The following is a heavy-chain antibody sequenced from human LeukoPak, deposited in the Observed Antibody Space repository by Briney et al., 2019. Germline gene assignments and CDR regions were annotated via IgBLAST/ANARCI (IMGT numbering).Heavy chain of an antibody. D-gene: IGHD1-26*01. Sequence: GGSLRLSCAASGFTFSGYAMNWVRQAPGKGLEWVSSISSSSSYIYYADSVKGRFTISRDNAKNSLYLQMNSLRAEDTAVYYCARVPPGSGSYPFDYWGQGTLVTVSS. J-gene: IGHJ4*02. CDR3: ARVPPGSGSYPFDY. V-gene: IGHV3-21*01. CDR2: ISSSSSYI. CDR1: GFTFSGYA.